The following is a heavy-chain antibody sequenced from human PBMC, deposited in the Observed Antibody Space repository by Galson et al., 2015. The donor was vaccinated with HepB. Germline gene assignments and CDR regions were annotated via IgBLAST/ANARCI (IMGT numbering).Heavy chain of an antibody. CDR1: GFTFSSYW. D-gene: IGHD3-3*02. Sequence: SLRLSCAASGFTFSSYWMHWVRQAPGKGLVWVSRINSDGSSTSYADSVKGRFANSRDDSKNTAYLQMNSLETEDTAVYYCVRDPFNYFYYHMDVWGKGTTVTVSS. V-gene: IGHV3-74*01. CDR3: VRDPFNYFYYHMDV. J-gene: IGHJ6*03. CDR2: INSDGSST.